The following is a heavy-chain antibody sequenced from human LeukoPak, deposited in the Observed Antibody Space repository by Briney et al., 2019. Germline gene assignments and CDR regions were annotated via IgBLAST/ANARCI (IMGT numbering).Heavy chain of an antibody. CDR2: ISYDGSNK. CDR3: ARIGLGVSFGSGFDY. J-gene: IGHJ4*02. V-gene: IGHV3-30*03. CDR1: GFTFSSYD. D-gene: IGHD3-10*01. Sequence: GGSLRLSCAASGFTFSSYDIHWVRQAPGKGLEWVAVISYDGSNKDYADSVKGRFTISRDDSKNTLFLQMNSLRVEDTAMYHCARIGLGVSFGSGFDYWGQGTLVTVTS.